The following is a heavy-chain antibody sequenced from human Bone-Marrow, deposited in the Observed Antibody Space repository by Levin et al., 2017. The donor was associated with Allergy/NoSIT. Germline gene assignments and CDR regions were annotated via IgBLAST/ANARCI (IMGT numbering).Heavy chain of an antibody. V-gene: IGHV4-39*02. J-gene: IGHJ4*02. D-gene: IGHD1-26*01. Sequence: SETLSLTCAVSGDFLSRSSYFWGWIRQPPGKGLQWIGNIFKSGTTQNNPSLKSRVTFSIDTSMNHFSLNVSSVTAADTALYYCARRRGSYFDDWGQGILVTVSS. CDR2: IFKSGTT. CDR3: ARRRGSYFDD. CDR1: GDFLSRSSYF.